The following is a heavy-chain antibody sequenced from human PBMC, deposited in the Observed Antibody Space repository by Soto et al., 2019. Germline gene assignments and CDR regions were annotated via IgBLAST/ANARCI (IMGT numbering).Heavy chain of an antibody. V-gene: IGHV3-33*06. J-gene: IGHJ3*01. CDR2: IFNDAGNE. CDR3: AKEKGTGRAPNGAYDV. D-gene: IGHD2-8*02. CDR1: GFTFKDCA. Sequence: QVQLVESGGDVVQPGRSLRLSCAASGFTFKDCAMHWVRQAPGKGLEWVSIIFNDAGNEYYTESVKGRFTISRDNSKNALYLRRNSLRDEDTAVYYCAKEKGTGRAPNGAYDVWGRGTRVIVSS.